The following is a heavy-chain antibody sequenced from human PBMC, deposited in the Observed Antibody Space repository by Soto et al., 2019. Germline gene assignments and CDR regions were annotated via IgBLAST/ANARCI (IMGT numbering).Heavy chain of an antibody. CDR1: GFSFSDYG. V-gene: IGHV3-33*01. CDR2: IWYDRGNE. Sequence: QVQLEESGGGVVQPGRSLRLSCEASGFSFSDYGMHWVRQAPGKGLEWVAVIWYDRGNEYYADSVKGRFTISRDSSKNTIYLQMNSLRVDDEAVYYCARDRNRFCFVGTCYKWSCFDFWGPGDLVTVSS. D-gene: IGHD1-1*01. J-gene: IGHJ4*02. CDR3: ARDRNRFCFVGTCYKWSCFDF.